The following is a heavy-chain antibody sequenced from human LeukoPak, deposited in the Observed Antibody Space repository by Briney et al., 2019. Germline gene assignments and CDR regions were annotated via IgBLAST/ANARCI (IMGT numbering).Heavy chain of an antibody. J-gene: IGHJ4*02. CDR1: GGSISSGDYY. CDR3: ARERSTDNQEFDY. CDR2: IYYSGST. V-gene: IGHV4-30-4*01. D-gene: IGHD1-1*01. Sequence: PSETLSLTCTVSGGSISSGDYYWSWIRQPPGKGLEWIGYIYYSGSTYYNPSLKSRVTISVDTSKNQFSLKLSSVTAADTAVYYCARERSTDNQEFDYWGQGTLVTVSS.